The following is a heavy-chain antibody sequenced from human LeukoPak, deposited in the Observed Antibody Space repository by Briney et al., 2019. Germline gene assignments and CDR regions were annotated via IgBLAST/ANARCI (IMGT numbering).Heavy chain of an antibody. Sequence: SVKVSCKASGGTFSSYAISWVRQAPGQGLEWMGMIIPIFGTANYAQKFQGRVTITTDESTSTAYMELSSLRSEDTAVYYCARNYYDSSGYYYVEDAFDIWGQGTMVTVSS. CDR1: GGTFSSYA. J-gene: IGHJ3*02. D-gene: IGHD3-22*01. V-gene: IGHV1-69*05. CDR3: ARNYYDSSGYYYVEDAFDI. CDR2: IIPIFGTA.